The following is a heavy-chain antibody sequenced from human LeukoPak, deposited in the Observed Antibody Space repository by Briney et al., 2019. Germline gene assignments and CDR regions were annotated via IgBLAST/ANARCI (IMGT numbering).Heavy chain of an antibody. Sequence: GASVKVSCKASGYTFTGYYMHWVRQAPGQGLEWMGWINPNSGGTNYAQKFQGRVTMTRDTSISTAYMELSRLRSDDTAVYYCASSNWNYYYYYMDVWGKGTTVTVSS. CDR2: INPNSGGT. D-gene: IGHD1-1*01. CDR1: GYTFTGYY. CDR3: ASSNWNYYYYYMDV. J-gene: IGHJ6*03. V-gene: IGHV1-2*02.